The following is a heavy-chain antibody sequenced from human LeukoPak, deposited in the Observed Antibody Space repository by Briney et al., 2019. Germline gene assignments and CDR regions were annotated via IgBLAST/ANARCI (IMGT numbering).Heavy chain of an antibody. J-gene: IGHJ4*02. D-gene: IGHD3-16*01. Sequence: ASVKVSCKVSGYTLTELSMHWVRQAPGKGLEWMGGFDPEDGETIYAQKFQGRVTMTTDTSTSTAYMELRSLRSDDTAVYYCARAGGSHDYVWGSYHDYWGQGTLVTVSS. CDR2: FDPEDGET. CDR3: ARAGGSHDYVWGSYHDY. CDR1: GYTLTELS. V-gene: IGHV1-24*01.